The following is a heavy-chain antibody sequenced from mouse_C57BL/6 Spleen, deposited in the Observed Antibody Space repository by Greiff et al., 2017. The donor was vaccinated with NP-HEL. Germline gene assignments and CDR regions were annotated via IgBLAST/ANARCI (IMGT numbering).Heavy chain of an antibody. V-gene: IGHV1-15*01. CDR2: IDPETGGT. Sequence: VQLQQSGAELVRPGASVTLSCKASGYTFTDYEMHWVKQTPVHGLEWIGAIDPETGGTAYNQKFKGKAILTADKSSSTTYMELRSLTSEDSAVYYCTREGSTGSGYYFDYWGQGTTLTVSS. CDR3: TREGSTGSGYYFDY. D-gene: IGHD1-1*01. CDR1: GYTFTDYE. J-gene: IGHJ2*01.